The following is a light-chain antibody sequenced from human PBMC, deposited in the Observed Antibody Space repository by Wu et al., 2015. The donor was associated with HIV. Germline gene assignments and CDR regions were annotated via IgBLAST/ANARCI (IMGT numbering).Light chain of an antibody. V-gene: IGKV1-39*01. CDR2: AAS. CDR1: QSISSY. Sequence: DIQLTQSPSSLSASVGDRVTITCRASQSISSYLNWYQQRAGKAPKLLIYAASSSQSEVPSRFTGSGSGTDFTLTISSLQSEDFATYYCQQSYSTPPLTFGGGTKVEIK. CDR3: QQSYSTPPLT. J-gene: IGKJ4*01.